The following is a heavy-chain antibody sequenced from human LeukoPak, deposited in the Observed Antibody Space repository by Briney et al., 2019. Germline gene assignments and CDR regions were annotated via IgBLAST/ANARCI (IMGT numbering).Heavy chain of an antibody. CDR1: GFTFSSSG. D-gene: IGHD4-17*01. Sequence: GGSLRLSCAASGFTFSSSGMIWVRQAPGKGLEWVSAISGSGGRTYYADSVKGRFTISGDNSKNTLYLQMNSLRAEDTAVYYCAKYGDDDDAFDIWGQGTMVTVSS. V-gene: IGHV3-23*01. CDR3: AKYGDDDDAFDI. CDR2: ISGSGGRT. J-gene: IGHJ3*02.